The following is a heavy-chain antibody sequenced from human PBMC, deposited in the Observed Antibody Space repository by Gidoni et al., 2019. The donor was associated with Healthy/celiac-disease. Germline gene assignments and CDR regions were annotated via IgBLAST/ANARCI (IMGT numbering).Heavy chain of an antibody. D-gene: IGHD1-26*01. J-gene: IGHJ5*02. CDR2: IWYDGSNK. Sequence: QVPLVESVAGVVPPGRSLRLSCAASGFTFSSYGMHWVRQAPGKGLEWVAVIWYDGSNKYYADSVKGRFTISRDNSKNTLYLQMNSLRAEDTAVYYCARGSGTAWGYWFDPWGQGTLVTVSS. V-gene: IGHV3-33*01. CDR3: ARGSGTAWGYWFDP. CDR1: GFTFSSYG.